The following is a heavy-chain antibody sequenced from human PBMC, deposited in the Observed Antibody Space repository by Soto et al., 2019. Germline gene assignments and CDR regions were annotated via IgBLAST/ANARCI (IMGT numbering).Heavy chain of an antibody. J-gene: IGHJ4*02. D-gene: IGHD4-17*01. Sequence: QITLKESGPTLVKPTQTLTLTCTFSGFSLSTSGVGVGWIRQPPGKALEWLALIYWDDDKRYSPSLKSRLTITKDTPKNQVVLTMTNMDPVDTATYYCAHIPHLTTVTTFAYWCQGTLVTVSS. CDR3: AHIPHLTTVTTFAY. CDR1: GFSLSTSGVG. CDR2: IYWDDDK. V-gene: IGHV2-5*02.